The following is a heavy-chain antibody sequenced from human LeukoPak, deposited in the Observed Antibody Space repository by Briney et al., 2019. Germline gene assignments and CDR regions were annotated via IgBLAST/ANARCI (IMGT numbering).Heavy chain of an antibody. CDR3: ARNTMVRGVLAQN. CDR1: GFTFDDYA. V-gene: IGHV3-43*02. CDR2: ISGDGDST. Sequence: PGGSLRLSCAASGFTFDDYAMHWVRQAPGKGLEWVSLISGDGDSTYYADSVKGRFTISRDNAKNSLYLQMNSLRAEDTAVYYCARNTMVRGVLAQNWGQGTLVTVSS. J-gene: IGHJ4*02. D-gene: IGHD3-10*01.